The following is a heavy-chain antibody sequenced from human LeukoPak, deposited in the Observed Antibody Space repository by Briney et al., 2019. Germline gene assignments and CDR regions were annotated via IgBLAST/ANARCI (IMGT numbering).Heavy chain of an antibody. CDR1: GGSSSSYY. J-gene: IGHJ4*02. D-gene: IGHD2-2*02. CDR2: IKHSRST. CDR3: ARPQPLLYPV. V-gene: IGHV4-34*01. Sequence: SETLSLTCAVYGGSSSSYYGSWTRQPPGEGLALNWEIKHSRSTTYNRSLKSRGTISVDTSKNQFSLKLGSVTAADTPVYYCARPQPLLYPVWGQGTRVTVSS.